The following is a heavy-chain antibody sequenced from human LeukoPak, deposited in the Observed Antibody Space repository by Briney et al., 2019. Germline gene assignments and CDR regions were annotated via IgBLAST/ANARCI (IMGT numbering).Heavy chain of an antibody. CDR3: ASLGPGYRSSQSAFDI. CDR1: GFTFSSYW. J-gene: IGHJ3*02. Sequence: GGSLRLSCAASGFTFSSYWMTWVRQAPGKGREWVANIKQDGSEKYYVDSVKGRFTISRDNAKNSLFLQMNSLRAADTAVYYCASLGPGYRSSQSAFDIWGQGTIVTVSS. CDR2: IKQDGSEK. V-gene: IGHV3-7*01. D-gene: IGHD6-13*01.